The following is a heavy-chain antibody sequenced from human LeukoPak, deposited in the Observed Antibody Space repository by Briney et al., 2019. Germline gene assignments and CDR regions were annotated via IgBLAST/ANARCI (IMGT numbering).Heavy chain of an antibody. Sequence: SETLSLTCTVSGGSVSSGSYYWSWIRQPPGKGLEWIGHIYYSGSTNYNPSLKSRVTISVDKSKNQFSLKLSSVTAADTAVYYCARAPITFGGVIVYFDYWGQGTLVTVSS. CDR1: GGSVSSGSYY. J-gene: IGHJ4*02. D-gene: IGHD3-16*02. V-gene: IGHV4-61*01. CDR2: IYYSGST. CDR3: ARAPITFGGVIVYFDY.